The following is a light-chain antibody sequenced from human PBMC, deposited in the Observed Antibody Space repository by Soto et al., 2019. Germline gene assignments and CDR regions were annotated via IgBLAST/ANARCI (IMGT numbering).Light chain of an antibody. CDR3: SSYAGAYTFV. V-gene: IGLV2-11*01. CDR1: NTDVGGHNY. Sequence: ALTQPRSVSRSPGRSVTISCTGTNTDVGGHNYVSWYLQHPGEAPKLIIYDVSERPSGVPDRFSGSKSGNTASLTISGLQVADDGHSYCSSYAGAYTFVFGTGTKV. CDR2: DVS. J-gene: IGLJ1*01.